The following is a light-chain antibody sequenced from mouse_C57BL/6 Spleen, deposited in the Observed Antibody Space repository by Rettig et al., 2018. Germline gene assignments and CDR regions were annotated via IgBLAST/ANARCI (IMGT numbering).Light chain of an antibody. J-gene: IGKJ5*01. CDR2: AAT. Sequence: QKQGKSPQLLVYAATNLADGVPSRFIGSGSVTHYSLKFNSLEFEDFGSYYYLHFWSTPITFGAGTKLEL. V-gene: IGKV12-46*01. CDR3: LHFWSTPIT.